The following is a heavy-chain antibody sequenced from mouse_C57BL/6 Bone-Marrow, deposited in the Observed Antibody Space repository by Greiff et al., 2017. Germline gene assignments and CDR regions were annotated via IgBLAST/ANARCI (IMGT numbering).Heavy chain of an antibody. D-gene: IGHD2-4*01. CDR3: ARGYDYDYAMDY. J-gene: IGHJ4*01. V-gene: IGHV1-39*01. CDR1: GYSFTDYN. CDR2: INPNYGTT. Sequence: VQLQQSGPELVKPGASVTISCKASGYSFTDYNMNWVKQSNGKSLEWIGVINPNYGTTSYNQKFKGKAILTVDQSSSTAYMQLNNLTSEDSAVYYWARGYDYDYAMDYWGQGTSVTVSS.